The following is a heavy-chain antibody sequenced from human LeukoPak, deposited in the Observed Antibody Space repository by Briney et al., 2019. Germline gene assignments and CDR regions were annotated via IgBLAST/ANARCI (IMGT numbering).Heavy chain of an antibody. V-gene: IGHV3-48*01. Sequence: GGSLRLSCAASGFTFSSYSMNWVRQAPGKGLEWVSYISSSSSTIYYADSVKGRFTISRDNAKNSLYLQMNSLRAEDTAVYYCAREEAVAGTRNYYGMDVWGQGTTVTVSS. CDR3: AREEAVAGTRNYYGMDV. D-gene: IGHD6-19*01. CDR1: GFTFSSYS. J-gene: IGHJ6*02. CDR2: ISSSSSTI.